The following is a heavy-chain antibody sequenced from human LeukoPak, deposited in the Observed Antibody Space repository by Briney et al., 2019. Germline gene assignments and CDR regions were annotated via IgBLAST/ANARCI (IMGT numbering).Heavy chain of an antibody. CDR2: ILNDGINK. CDR3: ARDCGTSGCDF. CDR1: GFTFSNYG. V-gene: IGHV3-33*08. D-gene: IGHD5-12*01. Sequence: PGGSLRLSCAASGFTFSNYGMHWVRQAPGKGLEWVAVILNDGINKNYADSVKGRFTISRDNAKNMVYLQMNSLRVEDTAVYYCARDCGTSGCDFWGQGTLVTVSS. J-gene: IGHJ4*02.